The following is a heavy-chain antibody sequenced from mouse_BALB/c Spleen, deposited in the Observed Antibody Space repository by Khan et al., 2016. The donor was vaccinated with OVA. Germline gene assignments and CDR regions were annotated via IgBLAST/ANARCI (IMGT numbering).Heavy chain of an antibody. CDR1: GFTFSSYG. Sequence: EVELVESGGGLVKPGGSLKLSCAASGFTFSSYGMSWVRQTPEKRLEWVATISGGGSYTYYPDSVKGRFTISRDNAKNNLYLQMSSLRSEDTALYYCARRGTNWDFDVWGAGTTVTVSS. J-gene: IGHJ1*01. CDR3: ARRGTNWDFDV. V-gene: IGHV5-9-2*01. D-gene: IGHD1-3*01. CDR2: ISGGGSYT.